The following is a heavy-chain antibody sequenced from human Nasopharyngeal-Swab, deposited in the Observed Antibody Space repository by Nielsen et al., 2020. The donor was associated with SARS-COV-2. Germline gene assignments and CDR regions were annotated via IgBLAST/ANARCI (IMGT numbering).Heavy chain of an antibody. CDR3: ARDYCGGDCYGDY. Sequence: GGSLRLSCAASEFTFSTYSMHWVRQAPGKGLEWISYISSGGSATHYADSVKGRFAISRDNPKNSLYLQMYSLRAEDTAVYYCARDYCGGDCYGDYWGQGTLVTVSS. D-gene: IGHD2-21*02. CDR2: ISSGGSAT. J-gene: IGHJ4*02. CDR1: EFTFSTYS. V-gene: IGHV3-48*04.